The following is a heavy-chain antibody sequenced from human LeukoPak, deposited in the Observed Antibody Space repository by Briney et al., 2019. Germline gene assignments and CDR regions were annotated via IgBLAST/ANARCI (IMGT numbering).Heavy chain of an antibody. CDR1: GGSFRGYY. D-gene: IGHD3-22*01. V-gene: IGHV4-34*01. Sequence: KPSETLSLTCAVYGGSFRGYYWSWIRQPPGKGLEWIGEINHSGSTNYNPSLKSRVTISVDTSKNQFSLKLSSVTAADTAVYYCARGNDYYDSSGFDYWGQGTLVTVSS. CDR2: INHSGST. CDR3: ARGNDYYDSSGFDY. J-gene: IGHJ4*02.